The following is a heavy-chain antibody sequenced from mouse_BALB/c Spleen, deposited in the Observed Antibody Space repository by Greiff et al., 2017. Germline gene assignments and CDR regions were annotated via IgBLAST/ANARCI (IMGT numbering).Heavy chain of an antibody. CDR3: ANGNYEAWFAY. D-gene: IGHD2-1*01. J-gene: IGHJ3*01. CDR2: INPSNGRT. CDR1: GYTFTSYW. Sequence: VQLQQPGAELVKPGASVKLSCKASGYTFTSYWMHWVQQRPGQGLEWIGEINPSNGRTNYNEKFKSKATLTVDKSSSTAYMQLSSLTSEDSAVYYCANGNYEAWFAYWGQGTLVTVSA. V-gene: IGHV1S81*02.